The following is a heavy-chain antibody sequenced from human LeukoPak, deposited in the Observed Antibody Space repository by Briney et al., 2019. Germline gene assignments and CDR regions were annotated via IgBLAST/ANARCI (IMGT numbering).Heavy chain of an antibody. Sequence: PSETLSLTCTVSGVSINNYYWSWIRQPPGKGLEWIGYLYYSGRTNYNPSLKSRVTISVDTSKNQFSLKLSSVTAADTAVYYCAAGYLSSWYYFDYWGQGTLVTVSS. D-gene: IGHD6-13*01. J-gene: IGHJ4*02. CDR2: LYYSGRT. V-gene: IGHV4-59*01. CDR3: AAGYLSSWYYFDY. CDR1: GVSINNYY.